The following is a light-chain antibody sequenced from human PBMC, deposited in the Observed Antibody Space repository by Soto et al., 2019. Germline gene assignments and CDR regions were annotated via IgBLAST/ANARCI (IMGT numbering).Light chain of an antibody. CDR2: KAS. CDR3: QQYNSYSQWT. Sequence: DIQMTQSPSTLSASVGDRVTITCRANQSISSWLAWYQQKPGKAPKLLIYKASSLESGVPSRFSGSGSGTEFTLTISSLQPDDFATYYCQQYNSYSQWTFGQGTKVEIK. CDR1: QSISSW. J-gene: IGKJ1*01. V-gene: IGKV1-5*03.